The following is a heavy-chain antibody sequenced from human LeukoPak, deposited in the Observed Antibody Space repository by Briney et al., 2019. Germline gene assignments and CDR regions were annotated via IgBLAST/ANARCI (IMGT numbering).Heavy chain of an antibody. CDR2: INPNSGGN. CDR3: ARDDSGYEYDAFDI. CDR1: GCTFTGYY. J-gene: IGHJ3*02. Sequence: ASVKVSCKASGCTFTGYYMHWLRQAPGKGLEWMGWINPNSGGNNYAQKFQGRVTMTRDTSISTAYMELSRLRSDDTAVYYCARDDSGYEYDAFDIWGQGTMVTVSS. D-gene: IGHD5-12*01. V-gene: IGHV1-2*02.